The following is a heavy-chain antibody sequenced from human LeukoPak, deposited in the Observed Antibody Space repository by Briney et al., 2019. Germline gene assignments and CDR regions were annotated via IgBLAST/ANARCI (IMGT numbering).Heavy chain of an antibody. CDR3: ARLWTSYMDV. D-gene: IGHD3-10*01. CDR1: GYTFTGYY. J-gene: IGHJ6*03. CDR2: INPNSGGT. Sequence: ASVKVSCKASGYTFTGYYMHWVRQAPGQGLEWIGWINPNSGGTNYAQKFQGRVTMTRDTSTSTVYMELSSLRSEDTAVYYCARLWTSYMDVWGKGTTVTISS. V-gene: IGHV1-2*02.